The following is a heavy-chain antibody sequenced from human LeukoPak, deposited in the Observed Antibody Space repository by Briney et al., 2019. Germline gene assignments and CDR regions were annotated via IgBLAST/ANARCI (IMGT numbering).Heavy chain of an antibody. Sequence: PGGSLRLSCAASGFAFSSYWMTWVRQAPGKGLEWVANIKQDGSEKCYVDSVKGRFTVSRDNAENSLYVQMNSLRAEDTAVYYCARHRGTYYDYWGQGTLVTVSS. CDR3: ARHRGTYYDY. V-gene: IGHV3-7*01. CDR1: GFAFSSYW. D-gene: IGHD1-26*01. CDR2: IKQDGSEK. J-gene: IGHJ4*02.